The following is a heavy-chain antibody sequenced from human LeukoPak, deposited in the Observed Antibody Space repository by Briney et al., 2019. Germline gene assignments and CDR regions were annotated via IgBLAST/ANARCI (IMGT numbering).Heavy chain of an antibody. V-gene: IGHV3-30*18. Sequence: GGSLRLSCAASGFTFSSYGMHWVRQAPGKGLEWVAVISYDGSNKYYADSVKGRFTISRDNSKNTLYLQMNSLRAEDTAVYYCAKDSHYYGSGSYYKNWFDPWGQGTPVTVSS. D-gene: IGHD3-10*01. CDR2: ISYDGSNK. CDR3: AKDSHYYGSGSYYKNWFDP. J-gene: IGHJ5*02. CDR1: GFTFSSYG.